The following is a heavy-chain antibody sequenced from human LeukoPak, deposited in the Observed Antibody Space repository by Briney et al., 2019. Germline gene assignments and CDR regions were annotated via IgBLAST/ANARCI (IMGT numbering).Heavy chain of an antibody. CDR3: ARSRGYSSYAYDAFDL. V-gene: IGHV4-59*01. D-gene: IGHD5-12*01. CDR1: GGSISSYY. CDR2: IYYSGST. Sequence: KPSETLSLACTVSGGSISSYYWSWIRQPPGKGLEWIGYIYYSGSTNYNPSLKSRVTISVDTSKNQFSLKLSSVTAADTAVYYCARSRGYSSYAYDAFDLWGQGTMVTVSS. J-gene: IGHJ3*01.